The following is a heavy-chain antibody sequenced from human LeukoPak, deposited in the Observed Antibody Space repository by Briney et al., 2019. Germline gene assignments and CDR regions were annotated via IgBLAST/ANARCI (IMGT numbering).Heavy chain of an antibody. D-gene: IGHD2-15*01. CDR2: VIPIFGTA. V-gene: IGHV1-69*13. J-gene: IGHJ4*02. CDR3: ARVSDIRRGGVDY. CDR1: GGTFSSYA. Sequence: ASVKVSCKASGGTFSSYAISWVRQAPGQGLEWMGGVIPIFGTANYAQKFQGRVTITADESTSTAYMELSSLRSEDTAVYYCARVSDIRRGGVDYWGQGTLVTVSS.